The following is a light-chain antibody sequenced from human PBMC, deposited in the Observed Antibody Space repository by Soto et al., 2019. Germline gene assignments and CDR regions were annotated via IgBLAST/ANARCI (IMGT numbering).Light chain of an antibody. V-gene: IGKV3-20*01. CDR3: QQYGSSPPIT. CDR1: QSVSSSY. CDR2: GAS. Sequence: IVLTQSPGSLSLSPGERAALSCRGGQSVSSSYLAWYQQKPGQAPRLLIYGASSRATGIPDRFSGSGSGTDFTLTISRLEPEDFAVYYCQQYGSSPPITFGQGTRLEIK. J-gene: IGKJ5*01.